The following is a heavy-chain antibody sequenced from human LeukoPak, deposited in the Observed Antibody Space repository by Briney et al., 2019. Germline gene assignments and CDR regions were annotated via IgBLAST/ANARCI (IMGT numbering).Heavy chain of an antibody. CDR3: ASALADCGGDCYSAFDY. CDR1: GGSISSYY. Sequence: SETLSLTCTVSGGSISSYYWSWIRQPPGKGLEWIGYIYYSGSTNYNPSLKSRVTISVDTSKNQFSLKLSSVTAADTPVYYCASALADCGGDCYSAFDYWGQGTLVTVSS. V-gene: IGHV4-59*01. D-gene: IGHD2-21*02. CDR2: IYYSGST. J-gene: IGHJ4*02.